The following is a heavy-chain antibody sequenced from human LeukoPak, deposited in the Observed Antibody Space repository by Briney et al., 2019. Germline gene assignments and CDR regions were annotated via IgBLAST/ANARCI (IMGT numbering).Heavy chain of an antibody. Sequence: SETLSLTCTVSGGSISSYYWSWIRQPPGKGLEWIGYIYYSGSTNYNPSLKSRVTISVDTSKNQFSLKLSSVTAADTAVYYCARDGDTRAFDIWGQGTMVTVSS. CDR3: ARDGDTRAFDI. CDR1: GGSISSYY. J-gene: IGHJ3*02. D-gene: IGHD3-3*01. CDR2: IYYSGST. V-gene: IGHV4-59*01.